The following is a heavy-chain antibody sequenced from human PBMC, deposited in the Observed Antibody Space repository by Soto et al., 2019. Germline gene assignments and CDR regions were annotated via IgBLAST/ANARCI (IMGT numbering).Heavy chain of an antibody. D-gene: IGHD3-10*01. Sequence: QVQLQQWGAGLLKPSETLSLTCAVYGGSFSGYYWNWIRQPPGKGLEWIGEINHSGSTNYDPSLTSRVTISVDTSKNQFSLKLNSVTAADTAVYYCARGRVIMVRGGIGYWGQGTLVTVSS. J-gene: IGHJ4*02. CDR2: INHSGST. CDR1: GGSFSGYY. V-gene: IGHV4-34*01. CDR3: ARGRVIMVRGGIGY.